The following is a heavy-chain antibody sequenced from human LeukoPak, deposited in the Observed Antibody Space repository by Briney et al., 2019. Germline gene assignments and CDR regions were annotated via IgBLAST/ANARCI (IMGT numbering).Heavy chain of an antibody. CDR1: GYTFTSYG. D-gene: IGHD6-19*01. Sequence: PRASVKVSCKASGYTFTSYGISWVRQAPGQGLEWMGWISGYNGNTNYAQKLQGRVTMTTDTSTSTAYMELRSLRSDDTAVYYCARDLKRGYSSGRYSWGTGSSNDYWGQGTLVTVSS. CDR2: ISGYNGNT. CDR3: ARDLKRGYSSGRYSWGTGSSNDY. V-gene: IGHV1-18*01. J-gene: IGHJ4*02.